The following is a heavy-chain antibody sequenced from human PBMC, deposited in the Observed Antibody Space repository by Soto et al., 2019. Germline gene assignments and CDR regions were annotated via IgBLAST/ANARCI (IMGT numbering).Heavy chain of an antibody. CDR2: ISTNGDST. D-gene: IGHD6-13*01. CDR1: GFTFGSYP. V-gene: IGHV3-64*01. CDR3: ASEGMSRPRWVFDY. Sequence: EVPLVESGGGLVQPGGSLRLSCAASGFTFGSYPMHWVRQAPGKGLEYVSAISTNGDSTFYANSVKGRFTISRDNSKNTLYLQMGSLRAEDMGVYYCASEGMSRPRWVFDYWGQGTLVTASS. J-gene: IGHJ4*02.